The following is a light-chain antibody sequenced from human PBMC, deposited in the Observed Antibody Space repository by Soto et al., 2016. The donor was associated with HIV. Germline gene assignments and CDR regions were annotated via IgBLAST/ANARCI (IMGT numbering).Light chain of an antibody. Sequence: DIQMTQSPSTLSASVGDRVTITCRASQSISNSLAWYQQKPGKAPKLLIYKASTLESGVPSRFSGSGSGTEFTLTISSLQPDDFATYYCQQYNSYSLTFGGGPRWRS. CDR2: KAS. CDR1: QSISNS. V-gene: IGKV1-5*03. CDR3: QQYNSYSLT. J-gene: IGKJ4*01.